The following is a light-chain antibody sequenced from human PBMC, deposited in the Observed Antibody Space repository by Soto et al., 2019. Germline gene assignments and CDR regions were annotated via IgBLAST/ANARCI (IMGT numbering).Light chain of an antibody. Sequence: DIQMTQSPSSLSASVGYRVTITCRASQSISMYLNWYQQKPGKAPKLLIYAASSLQSGVPSRFSGSGSGTDFTLTISSLQPEDFATYYCQQSYSTPPWTFGQGTKVEIK. V-gene: IGKV1-39*01. CDR1: QSISMY. J-gene: IGKJ1*01. CDR2: AAS. CDR3: QQSYSTPPWT.